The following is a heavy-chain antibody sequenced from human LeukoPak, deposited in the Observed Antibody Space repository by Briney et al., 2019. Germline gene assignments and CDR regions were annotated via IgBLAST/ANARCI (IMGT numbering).Heavy chain of an antibody. CDR2: IYYSGST. CDR3: ARSTTPYCSSTSCSANHYYYYMDV. D-gene: IGHD2-2*01. Sequence: SETLSLTCTVSGGSISSYYWSWIRQPPGKGLKWIGYIYYSGSTNYNPSLKSRVTISVDTSKNQFSLKLSSVTAADTAVYYCARSTTPYCSSTSCSANHYYYYMDVWGKGTTVTVSS. V-gene: IGHV4-59*01. J-gene: IGHJ6*03. CDR1: GGSISSYY.